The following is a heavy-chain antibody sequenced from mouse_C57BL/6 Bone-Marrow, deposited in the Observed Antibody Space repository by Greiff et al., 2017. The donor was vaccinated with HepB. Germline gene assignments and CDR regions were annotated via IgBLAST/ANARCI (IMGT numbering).Heavy chain of an antibody. CDR2: INPNNGGT. J-gene: IGHJ4*01. D-gene: IGHD2-3*01. CDR1: GYTFTDYY. CDR3: ARGWLLEVDY. V-gene: IGHV1-26*01. Sequence: VQLQQSGPELVKPGASVKISCKASGYTFTDYYMNWVKQSHGKSLEWIGDINPNNGGTSYNQKFKGKATLTVDKSSSTAYMELRSLTSEDSAVYYCARGWLLEVDYWGQGTSVTVSS.